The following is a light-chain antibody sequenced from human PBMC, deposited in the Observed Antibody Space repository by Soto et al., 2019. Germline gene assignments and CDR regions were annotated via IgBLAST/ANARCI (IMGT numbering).Light chain of an antibody. J-gene: IGLJ1*01. V-gene: IGLV2-14*01. CDR1: SSDVVGYNY. CDR3: SSYTSSSTLYV. Sequence: QSVPTQPASVSGSPGQSITISCTGTSSDVVGYNYVSWYQQHPGKAPKLMIYDVSNRPSGVSNRFSGSKSGNTASLTISGLQAEDEADYYCSSYTSSSTLYVFGTGTKVTVL. CDR2: DVS.